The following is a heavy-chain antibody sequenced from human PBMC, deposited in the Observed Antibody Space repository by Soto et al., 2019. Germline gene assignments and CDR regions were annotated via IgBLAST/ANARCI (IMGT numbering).Heavy chain of an antibody. Sequence: SPTLSLTCAVYGGSFSGYYWSWIRQPPGKGLEWIGEINHSGSTNYNPSLKSRVTISVDTSKNQFSLKLSSVTAADTAVYYCASYTTGTPEGFDPWGQGTLVTVSS. V-gene: IGHV4-34*01. CDR3: ASYTTGTPEGFDP. J-gene: IGHJ5*02. CDR2: INHSGST. D-gene: IGHD1-1*01. CDR1: GGSFSGYY.